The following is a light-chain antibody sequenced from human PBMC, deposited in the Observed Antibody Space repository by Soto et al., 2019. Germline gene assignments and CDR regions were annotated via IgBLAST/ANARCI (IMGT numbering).Light chain of an antibody. V-gene: IGLV2-23*01. J-gene: IGLJ1*01. CDR3: SSYTEFRTYV. Sequence: QSVLTQPASVSGSPGQSITISCTGTNSDLGSYNLVCWYQQHPGKAPKLLIYEDTKRPSGASDRFSGSKSTNTASLTISSLQAEDEADYHCSSYTEFRTYVFGTGTKVTVL. CDR2: EDT. CDR1: NSDLGSYNL.